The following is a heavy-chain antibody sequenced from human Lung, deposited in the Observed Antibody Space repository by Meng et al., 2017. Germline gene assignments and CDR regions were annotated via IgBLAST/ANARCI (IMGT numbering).Heavy chain of an antibody. D-gene: IGHD3-10*01. J-gene: IGHJ4*02. V-gene: IGHV4-34*01. CDR1: VGSISWSY. CDR3: ARERHSTIIRGVIDF. Sequence: QVQPKQWGAGLLRTLEHLCLTCAVYVGSISWSYWSRIRQSPAKGLEWIGKNNQGGSTNYNPSLEIRVTISVDTTKNQFSLRLTSMTVADTAVYYCARERHSTIIRGVIDFWGQGALVTVSS. CDR2: NNQGGST.